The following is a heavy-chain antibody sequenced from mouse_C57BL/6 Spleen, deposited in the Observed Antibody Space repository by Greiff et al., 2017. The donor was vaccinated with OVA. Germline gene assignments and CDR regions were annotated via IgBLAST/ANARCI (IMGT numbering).Heavy chain of an antibody. V-gene: IGHV1-82*01. D-gene: IGHD2-14*01. Sequence: FQRQQSGPELVKPGASVKISCKASGYAFSSSWMNWVKQRPGKGLEWIGRIYPGDGDTNYNGKFKGKATLTADKSSSTAYMQLSSLTSEDSAVYFCARGYAFVRDAMDYWGQGTSVTVSS. CDR1: GYAFSSSW. J-gene: IGHJ4*01. CDR3: ARGYAFVRDAMDY. CDR2: IYPGDGDT.